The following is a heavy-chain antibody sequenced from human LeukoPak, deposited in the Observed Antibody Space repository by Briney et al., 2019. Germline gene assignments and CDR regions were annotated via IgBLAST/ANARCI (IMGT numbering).Heavy chain of an antibody. CDR3: ARSLLWFGESYYFDY. V-gene: IGHV1-2*02. CDR1: GYTFTGYY. CDR2: INPNSGGT. Sequence: ASVKVSCKASGYTFTGYYMHWVRQAPGQGLEWGGWINPNSGGTNYAQKFQGRVTMTRDTPISTAYMELSRLRSDDTAVYYCARSLLWFGESYYFDYWGQGTLVTVSS. J-gene: IGHJ4*02. D-gene: IGHD3-10*01.